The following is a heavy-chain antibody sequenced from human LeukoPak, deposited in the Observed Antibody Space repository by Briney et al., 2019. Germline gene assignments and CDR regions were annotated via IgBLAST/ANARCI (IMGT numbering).Heavy chain of an antibody. J-gene: IGHJ4*02. CDR1: GFTFSSNS. Sequence: QSGGSLRLSCTVSGFTFSSNSMSWVRQAPGKGLEWVSFIYSDKTHYSDSVKGRFTISRDNSKNTLYLQMNSLRAEDTAVYYCARRAGAYSHPYDYWGQGTLVTVSS. CDR3: ARRAGAYSHPYDY. V-gene: IGHV3-53*01. D-gene: IGHD4/OR15-4a*01. CDR2: IYSDKT.